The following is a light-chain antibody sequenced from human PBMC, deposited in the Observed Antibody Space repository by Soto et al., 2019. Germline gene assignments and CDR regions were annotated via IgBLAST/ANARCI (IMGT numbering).Light chain of an antibody. Sequence: QSALTQPASVSGSPGQSITISCTGTSSDIGAYNFVSWYQQHPGKAPKLMLYDFNIRTSGVSNRFSGSKSGNTASLTISGIQAEDEADYYCTSWNHSTHMIFGGGTKLNVL. J-gene: IGLJ2*01. V-gene: IGLV2-14*03. CDR3: TSWNHSTHMI. CDR1: SSDIGAYNF. CDR2: DFN.